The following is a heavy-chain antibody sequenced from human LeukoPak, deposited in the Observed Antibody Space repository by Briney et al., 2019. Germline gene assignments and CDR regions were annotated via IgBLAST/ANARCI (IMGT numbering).Heavy chain of an antibody. J-gene: IGHJ4*02. CDR2: IIPIFGTA. Sequence: ASVKVSCKASGGTFSSYAISWVRQAPGQGLEWMGGIIPIFGTANYAQKFQGRVTITADESTSTAYMELSSLRSEDTAVYYCAKDRYSYAFEYSDSWGQGTLVTVSS. D-gene: IGHD5-18*01. V-gene: IGHV1-69*13. CDR3: AKDRYSYAFEYSDS. CDR1: GGTFSSYA.